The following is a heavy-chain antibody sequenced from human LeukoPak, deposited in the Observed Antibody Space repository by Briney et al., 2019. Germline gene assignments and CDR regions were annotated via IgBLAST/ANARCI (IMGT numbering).Heavy chain of an antibody. Sequence: SETLSLTCTVSGGSISSSSYYWGWIRQPPGKGLEWIGSIYYSGSTYYNPFLKSRVTISVDTSKNQFSLKLSSVTAADTAVYYCAGRYYDFWSGSKEIFDYWGQGTLVTVSS. CDR3: AGRYYDFWSGSKEIFDY. J-gene: IGHJ4*02. D-gene: IGHD3-3*01. V-gene: IGHV4-39*01. CDR1: GGSISSSSYY. CDR2: IYYSGST.